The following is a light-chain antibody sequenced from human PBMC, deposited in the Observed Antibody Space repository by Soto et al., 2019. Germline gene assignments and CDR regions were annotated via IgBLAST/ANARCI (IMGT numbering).Light chain of an antibody. J-gene: IGLJ2*01. CDR2: ANS. V-gene: IGLV1-40*01. CDR3: QSYDTSLSVV. CDR1: SSNIGAGYN. Sequence: QAVVTQPPSVSGAPGQRVTISCTGSSSNIGAGYNVQWYQQLPGTAPKLLIYANSNRPSGVPDRFSGSKSGTSASLAITGLQAEDEADYYCQSYDTSLSVVFGGGTKVTVL.